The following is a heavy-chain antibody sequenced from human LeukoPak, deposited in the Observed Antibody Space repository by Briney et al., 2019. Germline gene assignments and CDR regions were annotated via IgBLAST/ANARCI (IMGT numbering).Heavy chain of an antibody. Sequence: GGSLRLSCTGSGFALGDYAMSWVRQAPGKGLEGVGFIISQADGGTTKYAASVKGRFTLSRDDSKSIAYLQMNSMKTEDTALYYCTNSFPLSTVTTMTYFYYYMDVWGKGTTVTISS. J-gene: IGHJ6*03. D-gene: IGHD4-17*01. CDR3: TNSFPLSTVTTMTYFYYYMDV. CDR2: IISQADGGTT. V-gene: IGHV3-49*04. CDR1: GFALGDYA.